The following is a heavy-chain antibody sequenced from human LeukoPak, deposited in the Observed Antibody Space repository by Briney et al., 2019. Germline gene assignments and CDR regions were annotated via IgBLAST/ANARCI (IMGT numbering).Heavy chain of an antibody. CDR1: GYTFTSYA. V-gene: IGHV1-3*01. J-gene: IGHJ4*02. D-gene: IGHD5-18*01. Sequence: GASVKVSCKASGYTFTSYAMYWVRQASGQRLEWMGWINAGNGNTKYSQKFQGRVTITRDTSASTAYMELSSLRSEDTAVYYCARGAADTAMAYLDYWGQGTLVTVSS. CDR2: INAGNGNT. CDR3: ARGAADTAMAYLDY.